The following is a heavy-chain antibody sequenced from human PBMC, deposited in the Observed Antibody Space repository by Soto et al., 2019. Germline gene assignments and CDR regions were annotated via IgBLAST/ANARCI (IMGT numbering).Heavy chain of an antibody. V-gene: IGHV3-30*18. Sequence: GGSLRLSCAASGFTFSSYGMHWVRQAPGKGLEWVAVISYDGSNKYYADSVKGRFTISRDNSKNTLYLQMNSLRAEDTAVYYCAKDLVSGYSGYDPDYWGQGTLVTVSS. CDR2: ISYDGSNK. J-gene: IGHJ4*02. D-gene: IGHD5-12*01. CDR1: GFTFSSYG. CDR3: AKDLVSGYSGYDPDY.